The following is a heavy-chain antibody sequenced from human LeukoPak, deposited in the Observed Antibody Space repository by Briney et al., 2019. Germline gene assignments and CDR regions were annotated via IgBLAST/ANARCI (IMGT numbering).Heavy chain of an antibody. CDR1: GFTVSSNY. CDR2: IYSGGST. Sequence: PGGSLRLSCAASGFTVSSNYMSWVRQAPGKGLEWVSVIYSGGSTYYADSVKGRFTISRDNSKNTLYLQMNSLRAEDTAVYYCARAPSGSYYPYWGQGTLVTVSS. CDR3: ARAPSGSYYPY. D-gene: IGHD3-10*01. V-gene: IGHV3-66*01. J-gene: IGHJ4*02.